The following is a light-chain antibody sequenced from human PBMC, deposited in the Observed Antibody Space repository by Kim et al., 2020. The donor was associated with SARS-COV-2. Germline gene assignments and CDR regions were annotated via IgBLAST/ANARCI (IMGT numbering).Light chain of an antibody. J-gene: IGLJ1*01. CDR2: DSA. Sequence: APGETAMITCGGEDIGYKSVPWYVQRPGQAPVLVIYDSADRPSGIPERFSGSNSADTATLIISRVEAGDEADYYCQVWDTRTDHYVFGSGTKVTVL. CDR3: QVWDTRTDHYV. V-gene: IGLV3-21*02. CDR1: DIGYKS.